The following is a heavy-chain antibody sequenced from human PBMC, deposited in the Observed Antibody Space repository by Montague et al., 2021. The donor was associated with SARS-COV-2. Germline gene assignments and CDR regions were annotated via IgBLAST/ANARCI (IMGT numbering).Heavy chain of an antibody. D-gene: IGHD1-26*01. CDR1: GFTFSSHD. CDR3: AKGVGPKSSAVDY. V-gene: IGHV3-23*03. J-gene: IGHJ4*02. Sequence: SLRLSCAASGFTFSSHDMTWVRQAPGKGLEWVSIIHSGASYASYAGSVKGRFTISRDNSKNTLYLQMNSLRAEDTAVYYCAKGVGPKSSAVDYWGQGTQVTVSS. CDR2: IHSGASYA.